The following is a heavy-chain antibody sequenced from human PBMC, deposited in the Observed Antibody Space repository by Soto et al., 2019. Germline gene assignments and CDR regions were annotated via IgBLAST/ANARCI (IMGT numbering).Heavy chain of an antibody. V-gene: IGHV3-53*01. CDR3: ARGPYNGLIDY. CDR1: GFTVSSNY. J-gene: IGHJ4*02. Sequence: GGSLRLSCAASGFTVSSNYMSWIRQAPGKGLEWVSVIYSGGSTYYADSVKGRFTTSRDNSKNTLYLQMNSLRAEDTAVYYCARGPYNGLIDYWGQGTLVTVSS. CDR2: IYSGGST. D-gene: IGHD1-20*01.